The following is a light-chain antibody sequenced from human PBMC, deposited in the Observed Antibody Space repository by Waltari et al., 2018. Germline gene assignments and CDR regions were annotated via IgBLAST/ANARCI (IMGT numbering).Light chain of an antibody. CDR2: DVS. V-gene: IGLV2-14*03. CDR3: SSYSTSSTLVV. J-gene: IGLJ2*01. CDR1: SSAVGGYDY. Sequence: QSALTQPASVSGSPGQSISISCTGTSSAVGGYDYVSWYQQYPGKAPKLIIFDVSNRPSGVSDRFSGSKSGNTASLTISGLQAEDEAYYYCSSYSTSSTLVVFGGGTKVTVL.